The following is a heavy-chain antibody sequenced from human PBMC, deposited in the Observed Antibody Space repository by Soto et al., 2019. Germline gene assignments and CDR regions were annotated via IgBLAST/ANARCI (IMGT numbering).Heavy chain of an antibody. D-gene: IGHD3-9*01. CDR2: IYFRGST. CDR3: ARLEGLATISYYFDF. J-gene: IGHJ4*02. Sequence: PSETLSLTCTVSGGSISSYYWSWIRQPPGKGLEWIGYIYFRGSTNYNPSLKTRVTISLDKSKSQFSLKLNSVTAADSAVYFCARLEGLATISYYFDFWGQGALVTVSS. V-gene: IGHV4-59*08. CDR1: GGSISSYY.